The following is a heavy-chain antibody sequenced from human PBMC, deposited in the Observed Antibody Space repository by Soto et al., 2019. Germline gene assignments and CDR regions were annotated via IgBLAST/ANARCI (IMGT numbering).Heavy chain of an antibody. Sequence: SVKVSCKASGGTFSSYAISWVRQPPGQGLEWMGVIIPIFGTANYAQKFQGRVTITADKSTSTAYMELSSLRSEDTAVYYCARDLHMIVVSAFDIWGQGTMVTVSS. CDR2: IIPIFGTA. D-gene: IGHD3-22*01. CDR1: GGTFSSYA. J-gene: IGHJ3*02. V-gene: IGHV1-69*06. CDR3: ARDLHMIVVSAFDI.